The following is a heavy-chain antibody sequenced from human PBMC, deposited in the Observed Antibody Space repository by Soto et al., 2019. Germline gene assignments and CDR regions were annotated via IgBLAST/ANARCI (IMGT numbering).Heavy chain of an antibody. Sequence: HPGGSLRLSCAASGFTVSSNYMSWVRQAPGKGLEWVSVIYSGGSTYYADSVKGRFTISRDNSKNTLYLQMNSLRAEDTAVYYCARGQSGYSYGYRGDAFDIWGQGTMVTVSS. CDR2: IYSGGST. J-gene: IGHJ3*02. V-gene: IGHV3-53*01. CDR3: ARGQSGYSYGYRGDAFDI. D-gene: IGHD5-18*01. CDR1: GFTVSSNY.